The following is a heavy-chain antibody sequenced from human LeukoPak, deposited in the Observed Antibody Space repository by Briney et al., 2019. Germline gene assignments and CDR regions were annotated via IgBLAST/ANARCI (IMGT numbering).Heavy chain of an antibody. V-gene: IGHV4-61*01. J-gene: IGHJ4*02. CDR3: ARAQHYDILTLDY. CDR1: GGSISSGSYY. CDR2: IFDSGST. Sequence: SETLSLTCTVSGGSISSGSYYWSWIRQPPGKGLEWIVYIFDSGSTNYNPSLKSRVTISVDTSKNQFSLKLSSVTAADTAVYYCARAQHYDILTLDYWGQGTLVTVSS. D-gene: IGHD3-9*01.